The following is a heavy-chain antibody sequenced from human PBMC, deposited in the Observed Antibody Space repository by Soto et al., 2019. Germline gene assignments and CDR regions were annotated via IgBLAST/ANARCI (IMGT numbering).Heavy chain of an antibody. CDR3: ARTYSSRVPDAFDI. V-gene: IGHV3-53*04. CDR2: IYSGGST. J-gene: IGHJ3*02. Sequence: ESGGGLVQPGGSLRLSCAASGFTVSSNYMSWVRQAPGKGLEWVSVIYSGGSTYYADSVKGRFTISRHNSKNTLYLQMNSLRAEDTAVYYCARTYSSRVPDAFDIWGQGTMVTVSS. D-gene: IGHD6-19*01. CDR1: GFTVSSNY.